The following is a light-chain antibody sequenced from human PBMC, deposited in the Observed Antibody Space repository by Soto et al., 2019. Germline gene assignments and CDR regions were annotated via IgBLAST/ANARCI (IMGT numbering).Light chain of an antibody. V-gene: IGKV1-39*01. J-gene: IGKJ1*01. CDR1: QSISSH. CDR2: AAS. Sequence: DIQMTQSPSSLSASVGDRVTITCRAGQSISSHLNWYQQHPGKAPNLLIYAASNLQSGVPSRFNGSGSGTDFTLTISSLQPEDFATYYCQQTYSARGFGQGTKVEFK. CDR3: QQTYSARG.